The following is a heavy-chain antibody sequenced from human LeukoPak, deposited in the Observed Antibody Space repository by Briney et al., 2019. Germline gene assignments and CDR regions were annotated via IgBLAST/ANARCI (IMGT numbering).Heavy chain of an antibody. D-gene: IGHD3-22*01. CDR1: GFTFSTYT. Sequence: GGSLRLSCAASGFTFSTYTMTWVRQAPGKGLEWVSAIGGTNGRTYYADSVKGRFTISRDNSKNTLFLQMNSLRDEDTAVYYCAKHYYDSSGTPRYFDYWGQGTLVTVSS. CDR2: IGGTNGRT. V-gene: IGHV3-23*01. CDR3: AKHYYDSSGTPRYFDY. J-gene: IGHJ4*02.